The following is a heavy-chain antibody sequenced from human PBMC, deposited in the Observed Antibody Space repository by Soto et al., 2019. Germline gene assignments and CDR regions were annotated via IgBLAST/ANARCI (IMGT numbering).Heavy chain of an antibody. Sequence: PGGSLRLSSAASGFTFSSYAMHWVRQAPGKGLEWVAVISYDGSNKYYADSVKGRFTISRDNSKNTLYLQMNSLRAEDTAVYYCARDLGYYYYGMDVWGQGTTVTVSS. CDR3: ARDLGYYYYGMDV. CDR2: ISYDGSNK. CDR1: GFTFSSYA. J-gene: IGHJ6*02. V-gene: IGHV3-30-3*01.